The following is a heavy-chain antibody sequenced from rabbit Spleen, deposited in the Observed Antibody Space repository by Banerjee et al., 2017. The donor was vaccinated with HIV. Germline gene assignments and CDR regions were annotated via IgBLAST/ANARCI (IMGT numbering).Heavy chain of an antibody. CDR1: GFSFSSRYY. CDR3: ARHNGGYDF. CDR2: VGSGDTGIT. Sequence: QSLEESGGDLVKPGASLTLTCTASGFSFSSRYYMCWVRQAPGKGLEWIGCVGSGDTGITYYASWVNGRFSISRENAQNTVSLQMTSLTAADTATYFCARHNGGYDFWGQGTLVTVS. D-gene: IGHD1-1*01. J-gene: IGHJ3*01. V-gene: IGHV1S40*01.